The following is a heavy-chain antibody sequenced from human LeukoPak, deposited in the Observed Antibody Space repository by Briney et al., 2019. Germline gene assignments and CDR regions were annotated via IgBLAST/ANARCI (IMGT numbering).Heavy chain of an antibody. D-gene: IGHD6-13*01. V-gene: IGHV3-74*01. CDR2: TNGDASST. Sequence: GGSLRLSCAASGFTFSSHWMHWVRHAPRKGLVWVSRTNGDASSTPYADSVKGRFTISRDNAKNTLYLQMNSLRAEDTAVYYCARGKQDFDNWGQGTPVTVSS. CDR1: GFTFSSHW. CDR3: ARGKQDFDN. J-gene: IGHJ4*02.